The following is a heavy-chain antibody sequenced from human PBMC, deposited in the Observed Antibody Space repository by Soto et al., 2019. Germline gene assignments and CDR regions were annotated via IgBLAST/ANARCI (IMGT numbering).Heavy chain of an antibody. CDR2: IKFDGSEK. J-gene: IGHJ4*02. CDR3: VKDGGYCSSSTCYSPRNHYFDS. Sequence: XGSLRLSCAASGFIFSDYWMSWVRQAPGKGPEWVANIKFDGSEKQYVDSVRGRFTISRDNSRNSLFLQMNSLRAGETAVYYCVKDGGYCSSSTCYSPRNHYFDSWGQGTLVTVSS. V-gene: IGHV3-7*03. CDR1: GFIFSDYW. D-gene: IGHD2-2*01.